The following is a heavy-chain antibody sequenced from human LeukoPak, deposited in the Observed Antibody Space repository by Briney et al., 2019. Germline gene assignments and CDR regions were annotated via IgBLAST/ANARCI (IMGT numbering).Heavy chain of an antibody. CDR3: AKSSDVLRPSWFDP. J-gene: IGHJ5*02. Sequence: PGGSLGLSCAASRFTFSSYSMNWVRQAPGKGLEWVSYISTTGSSIYYADSVKGRFTISRDNVKNLLYLQMNSLRAEDTAVYYCAKSSDVLRPSWFDPWGQGTLVTVSS. CDR1: RFTFSSYS. V-gene: IGHV3-48*04. CDR2: ISTTGSSI. D-gene: IGHD3-3*01.